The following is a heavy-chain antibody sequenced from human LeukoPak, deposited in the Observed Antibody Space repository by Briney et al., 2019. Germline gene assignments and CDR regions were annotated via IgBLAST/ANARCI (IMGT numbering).Heavy chain of an antibody. V-gene: IGHV3-9*01. J-gene: IGHJ4*02. CDR1: GFTFYDYA. CDR3: AKTQTGTFDY. CDR2: ISWNSGSI. D-gene: IGHD1-1*01. Sequence: SGRSLRLSCAASGFTFYDYAMHWVRQAPGKGLEWVSGISWNSGSIGYADSVKGRFTISRDNAKNSLYLQMNSLRAEDTAVYYCAKTQTGTFDYWGQGTLVTVSS.